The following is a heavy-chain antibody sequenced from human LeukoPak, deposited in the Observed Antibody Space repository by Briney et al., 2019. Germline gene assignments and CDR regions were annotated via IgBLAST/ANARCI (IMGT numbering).Heavy chain of an antibody. CDR1: GFTLSAYA. Sequence: PGRSLRLSCAPSGFTLSAYAMLTVRQAPGKGLEWGSGISWNIGSISYAEFVKGGFTISSDNAQNSPYLQFNRLRAEATALYYCSKDDRVVMATITAAAFDIGGQGTMVTVSS. CDR3: SKDDRVVMATITAAAFDI. D-gene: IGHD5-24*01. V-gene: IGHV3-9*01. J-gene: IGHJ3*02. CDR2: ISWNIGSI.